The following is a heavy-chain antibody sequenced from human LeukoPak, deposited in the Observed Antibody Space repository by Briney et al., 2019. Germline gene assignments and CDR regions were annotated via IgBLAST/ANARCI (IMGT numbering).Heavy chain of an antibody. V-gene: IGHV3-33*01. D-gene: IGHD6-13*01. CDR1: GFTFSSYG. J-gene: IGHJ5*02. CDR2: IWYDGSNK. CDR3: ARDSRRYSSSWYNWFDP. Sequence: GGSLRLSCAASGFTFSSYGMHWVRQAPGKGLEWVAVIWYDGSNKYYAGSVKGRFTISRDNSKNTLYLQMNSLRAEDTAVYYCARDSRRYSSSWYNWFDPWGQGTLVTVSS.